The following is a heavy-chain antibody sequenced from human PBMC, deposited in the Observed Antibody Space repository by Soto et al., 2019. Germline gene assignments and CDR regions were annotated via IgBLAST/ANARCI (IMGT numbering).Heavy chain of an antibody. CDR3: ATDLRPLRLLNFYFYGRDV. D-gene: IGHD2-15*01. J-gene: IGHJ6*02. CDR2: IESGGST. V-gene: IGHV3-53*02. CDR1: GFTVSSTY. Sequence: EEQLVETGGGVIQRGGSLRLSCNASGFTVSSTYMSWVRQAPGMGLEWVAVIESGGSTHYADSVKGRFTISRDIPTNLIYLQLHTLRAEDTAVHYCATDLRPLRLLNFYFYGRDVLGQGTTVTVSS.